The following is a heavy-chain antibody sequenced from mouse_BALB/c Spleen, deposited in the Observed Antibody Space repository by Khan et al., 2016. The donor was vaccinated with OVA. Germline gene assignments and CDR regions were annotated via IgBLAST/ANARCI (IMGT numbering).Heavy chain of an antibody. CDR2: IRYDGDS. V-gene: IGHV3-6*02. J-gene: IGHJ3*01. Sequence: EVQLQESGPGLVKPSQSLSLTCSVTGYSITSGYFWNWIRQFPGNILEWMGYIRYDGDSNYNPSLKNRISITRDKSKNRFFLKLNSVTPEDPATYYCARGGSSGPAWFTYWVQGTLVTVSA. CDR3: ARGGSSGPAWFTY. CDR1: GYSITSGYF. D-gene: IGHD3-1*01.